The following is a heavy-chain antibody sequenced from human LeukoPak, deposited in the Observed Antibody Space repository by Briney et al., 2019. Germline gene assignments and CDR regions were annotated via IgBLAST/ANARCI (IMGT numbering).Heavy chain of an antibody. CDR2: IIPIFGTA. D-gene: IGHD6-13*01. J-gene: IGHJ6*02. V-gene: IGHV1-69*01. CDR1: GGTFSSYA. Sequence: SVKVSCKASGGTFSSYAVSWVRQAPGQGLEWMGGIIPIFGTANYAQKFQGRVTITADESTSTAYMELSSLRSEDTAVYYCARERSDIAAAGNYYYYGMDVWGQGTTVTVSS. CDR3: ARERSDIAAAGNYYYYGMDV.